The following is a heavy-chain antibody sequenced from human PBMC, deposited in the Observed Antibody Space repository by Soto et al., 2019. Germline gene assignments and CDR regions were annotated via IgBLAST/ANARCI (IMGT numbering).Heavy chain of an antibody. V-gene: IGHV1-3*01. Sequence: QVHLVQSGAEVKKPGASVKVSCKASGYTFISYAVHWVRQAPGQRLAWMGWISAGNGNTKYSQKFQGRFTITRDTSASTAYMELSSLRSEDTAVYYCAREQAVAGISFDYWGQGTLVTVSS. CDR2: ISAGNGNT. CDR1: GYTFISYA. J-gene: IGHJ4*02. D-gene: IGHD6-19*01. CDR3: AREQAVAGISFDY.